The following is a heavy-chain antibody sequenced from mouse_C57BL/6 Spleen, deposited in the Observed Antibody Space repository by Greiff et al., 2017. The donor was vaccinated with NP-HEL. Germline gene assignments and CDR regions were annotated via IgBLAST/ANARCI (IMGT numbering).Heavy chain of an antibody. J-gene: IGHJ2*01. Sequence: QVQLKESGAELVKPGASVKISCKASGYAFSSYWMNWVKQRPGKGLEWIGQIYPGDGDTNYNGKFKGKATLTADKSSSTAYMQLSSLTSEDSAVYFCARSGVYDGYYVDYWGQGTTLTVSS. CDR3: ARSGVYDGYYVDY. CDR1: GYAFSSYW. V-gene: IGHV1-80*01. D-gene: IGHD2-3*01. CDR2: IYPGDGDT.